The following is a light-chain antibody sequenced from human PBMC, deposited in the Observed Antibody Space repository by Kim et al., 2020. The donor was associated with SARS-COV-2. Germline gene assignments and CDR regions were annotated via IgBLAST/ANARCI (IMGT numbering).Light chain of an antibody. CDR3: SSYTDTSTFV. CDR1: SSDVGGYNY. Sequence: QSAPTQPASVSGSPGQSITISCTGTSSDVGGYNYVSWYQQHPDRAPKVLIYDVSQRPSGVSDRFSGSKSGKTASLTISGLQAEDDADYYCSSYTDTSTFVFGSGTKVTVL. J-gene: IGLJ1*01. V-gene: IGLV2-14*03. CDR2: DVS.